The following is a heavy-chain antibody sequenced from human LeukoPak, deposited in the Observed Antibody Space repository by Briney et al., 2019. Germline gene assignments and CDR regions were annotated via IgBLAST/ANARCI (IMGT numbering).Heavy chain of an antibody. J-gene: IGHJ4*02. CDR1: GFTFDDYT. CDR2: ISWDGGST. CDR3: AKDAYSSSWATPVD. D-gene: IGHD6-13*01. Sequence: PGGSLRLSCAASGFTFDDYTMHWVRQAPGKGLEWVSLISWDGGSTYYADSVKGRFTISRDNSKNSLYLQMNSLRTEDTALYYCAKDAYSSSWATPVDWGQGALVTVSS. V-gene: IGHV3-43*01.